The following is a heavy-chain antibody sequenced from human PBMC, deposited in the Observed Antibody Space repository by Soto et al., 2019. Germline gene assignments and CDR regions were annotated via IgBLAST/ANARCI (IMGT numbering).Heavy chain of an antibody. CDR2: ISHSGAKT. CDR1: GFSFSTYA. J-gene: IGHJ1*01. Sequence: GSLRLSCAASGFSFSTYAMTWVRQAPGKGLEWVSTISHSGAKTYYADSVKGRFTISRDNSIDTLYLQMNSLRVEDTVFYYCVYHYNNYESYNWGQGTLVTVSS. CDR3: VYHYNNYESYN. D-gene: IGHD4-4*01. V-gene: IGHV3-23*01.